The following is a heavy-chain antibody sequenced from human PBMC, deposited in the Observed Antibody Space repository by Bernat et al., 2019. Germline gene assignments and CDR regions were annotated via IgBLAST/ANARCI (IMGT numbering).Heavy chain of an antibody. V-gene: IGHV3-23*01. Sequence: EVQLLESGGGLVQPGGSLRLSCAASGFTFSSYAMSWVRQAPGKGLAWVSAISGSGGSTYYADSVKGRFTISRDNSKNTLYLQMNSLRAEDTAVYYCAKDLRDRYYYYGMDVWGQGTTVTVSS. CDR1: GFTFSSYA. CDR2: ISGSGGST. CDR3: AKDLRDRYYYYGMDV. J-gene: IGHJ6*02.